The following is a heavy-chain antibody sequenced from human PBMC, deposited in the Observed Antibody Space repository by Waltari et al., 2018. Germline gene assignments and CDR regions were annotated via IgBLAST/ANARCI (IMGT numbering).Heavy chain of an antibody. D-gene: IGHD1-26*01. J-gene: IGHJ2*01. CDR3: ARGDWEGPTSYWYCDL. V-gene: IGHV1-8*01. Sequence: QVQLVQSGAEVKKPGASVKVSCKASGYTFTSYDINWVRQATGQGLEWMGWRKPISSKTGYAQKFKGRVTMTRNTSISTAYMELSSLRSEDTAVYYCARGDWEGPTSYWYCDLWGRGTLVTVSS. CDR2: RKPISSKT. CDR1: GYTFTSYD.